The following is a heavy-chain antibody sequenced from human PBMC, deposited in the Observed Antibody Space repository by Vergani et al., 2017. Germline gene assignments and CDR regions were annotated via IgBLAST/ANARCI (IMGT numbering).Heavy chain of an antibody. J-gene: IGHJ6*02. D-gene: IGHD3-3*01. Sequence: QVQLQDSGPGLVKPSETLSLTCTVSGGSISSSSYYWGWIRQPPGKGLEWIGSIYYSGSTYYNPSLKSRVTISVDTSKNQFSLKLSSVTAADTAVYYCARGDYYDFWSGYIYYGMDVWGQGTTVTVSS. CDR3: ARGDYYDFWSGYIYYGMDV. V-gene: IGHV4-39*07. CDR1: GGSISSSSYY. CDR2: IYYSGST.